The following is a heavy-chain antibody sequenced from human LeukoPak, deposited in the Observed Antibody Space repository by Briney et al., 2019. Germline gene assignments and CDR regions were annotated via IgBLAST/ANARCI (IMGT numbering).Heavy chain of an antibody. CDR1: GFTFSSYS. CDR3: ARLRRNSDTSGYYFYYDY. J-gene: IGHJ4*02. D-gene: IGHD3-22*01. Sequence: PRGCLRLSCAASGFTFSSYSFNWVRQAPGKGLEWVSSVKISSKYIYYADSVRGRFTISRDNADNSLYLQMNGLRAEDTGVYYCARLRRNSDTSGYYFYYDYWGQ. V-gene: IGHV3-21*01. CDR2: VKISSKYI.